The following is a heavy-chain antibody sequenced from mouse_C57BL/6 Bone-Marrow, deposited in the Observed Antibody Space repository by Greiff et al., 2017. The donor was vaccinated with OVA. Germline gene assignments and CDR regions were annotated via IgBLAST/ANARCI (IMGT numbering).Heavy chain of an antibody. J-gene: IGHJ1*03. CDR1: GYTFTSYW. CDR3: ARYFDV. V-gene: IGHV1-50*01. CDR2: IDPSDSYT. Sequence: QVQLQQPGAELVKPGASVKLSCKASGYTFTSYWMQWVKQRPGQGLEWIGEIDPSDSYTHYNQKFKGKATLTVDTSSSTAYMQLSSLTSEDSAVYYCARYFDVWGTGTTVTVSS.